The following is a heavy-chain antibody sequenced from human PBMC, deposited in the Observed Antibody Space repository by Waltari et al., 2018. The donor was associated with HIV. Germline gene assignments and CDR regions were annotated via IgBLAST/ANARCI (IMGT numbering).Heavy chain of an antibody. CDR3: ARDEPTTRFDY. D-gene: IGHD4-17*01. Sequence: EVQLVESGGGLVQPGGSLRLSCAASGCTFSSYWMNWAGQAPGKGLAWVASIRDDGSEKYYVGPVKGLFTISRDNAKNSLYLQMISLTVEDTAIYYCARDEPTTRFDYWGQGTLVTVS. J-gene: IGHJ4*02. V-gene: IGHV3-7*01. CDR2: IRDDGSEK. CDR1: GCTFSSYW.